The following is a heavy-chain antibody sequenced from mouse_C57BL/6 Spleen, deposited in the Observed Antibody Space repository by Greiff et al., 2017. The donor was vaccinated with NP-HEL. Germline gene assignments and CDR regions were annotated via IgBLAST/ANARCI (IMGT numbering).Heavy chain of an antibody. V-gene: IGHV14-2*01. D-gene: IGHD1-1*01. CDR2: IDPEDGET. J-gene: IGHJ4*01. CDR1: GFNIKDYY. CDR3: ASSVGSSPSYAMDD. Sequence: VQLQQSGAELVKPGASVKLSCTASGFNIKDYYMHWVKQRTEQGLEWIGRIDPEDGETKYAPKFQGRATITADTSSNTAYLQLSSLTSEDTAVFCCASSVGSSPSYAMDDWGQGTSVTVSS.